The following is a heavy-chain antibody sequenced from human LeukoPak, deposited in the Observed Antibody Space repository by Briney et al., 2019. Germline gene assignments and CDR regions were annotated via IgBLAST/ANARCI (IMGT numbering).Heavy chain of an antibody. CDR3: ASRHRPDSGSYYSTDY. CDR1: GGSISSGGYY. J-gene: IGHJ4*02. V-gene: IGHV4-30-2*01. D-gene: IGHD1-26*01. Sequence: PSETLSLTCTVSGGSISSGGYYWSWIRQPPGKGLEWIGYIYHSGSTYYNPSLKSRVTISVDRSKNQFSLKLSSVTAADTAVYYCASRHRPDSGSYYSTDYWGQGTLVTVSS. CDR2: IYHSGST.